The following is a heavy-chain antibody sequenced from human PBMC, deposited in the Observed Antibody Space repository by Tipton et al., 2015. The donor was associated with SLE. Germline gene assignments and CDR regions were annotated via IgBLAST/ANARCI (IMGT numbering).Heavy chain of an antibody. Sequence: GLVKPSETLSLTCAVYGGSFSGYYWSWIRQPPGKGLEWIGEINPSGSANYNPSLKSRVTMSVDTSKKHFSLKLSSVTAADTAVFYCARAIGRVLPMDVWGKGTTVTVSS. CDR3: ARAIGRVLPMDV. CDR1: GGSFSGYY. CDR2: INPSGSA. V-gene: IGHV4-34*01. J-gene: IGHJ6*03. D-gene: IGHD1-26*01.